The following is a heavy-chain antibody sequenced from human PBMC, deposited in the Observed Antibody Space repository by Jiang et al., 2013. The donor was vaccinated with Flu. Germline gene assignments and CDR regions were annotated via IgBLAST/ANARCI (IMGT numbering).Heavy chain of an antibody. CDR1: GFSISSYS. CDR2: IRSAGDTI. Sequence: QLLESGGGLVQPGGSLRLSCAASGFSISSYSMNWVRQPPGKGLEWVSYIRSAGDTIHYADSVKGRFTISRDIAENSLYLQMNSLREEDTAVYYCVRDPNALDYWGQGTLVT. CDR3: VRDPNALDY. J-gene: IGHJ4*02. V-gene: IGHV3-48*02.